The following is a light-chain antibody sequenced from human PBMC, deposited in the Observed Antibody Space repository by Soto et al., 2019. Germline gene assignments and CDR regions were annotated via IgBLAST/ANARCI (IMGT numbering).Light chain of an antibody. V-gene: IGLV2-14*03. CDR3: TSYTTTETYV. Sequence: QSALAQPASVSGSPGQSITISCTGTSSDVGGYNYVSWYQQYPGKAPKLMVFNVINRPSGVSNRFSGSKSGNTASLTISGLQAGIVDDYYSTSYTTTETYVFGTGPKAPVL. CDR2: NVI. J-gene: IGLJ1*01. CDR1: SSDVGGYNY.